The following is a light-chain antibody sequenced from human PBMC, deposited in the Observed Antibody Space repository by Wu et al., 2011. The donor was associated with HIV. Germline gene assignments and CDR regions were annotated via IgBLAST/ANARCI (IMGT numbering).Light chain of an antibody. CDR2: DTS. CDR1: QSIGNY. J-gene: IGKJ5*01. V-gene: IGKV3-11*01. Sequence: EIVLTQSPATLSLSPGDRATLSCRASQSIGNYLAWYQQKPGQTPRLLFFDTSNRATGIPPRFSGRGSGTDFTLTISSLESEDFALYYCQKYSTWVTFGQGTRLEIK. CDR3: QKYSTWVT.